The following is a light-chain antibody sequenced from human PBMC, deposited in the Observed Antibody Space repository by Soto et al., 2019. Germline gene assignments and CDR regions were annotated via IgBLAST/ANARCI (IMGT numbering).Light chain of an antibody. CDR1: QSVSSY. V-gene: IGKV3-11*01. Sequence: EIVLTQSPATLSLSPGERATLSCRASQSVSSYLAWYQQKPGQAPRLLIYDASNRATGILARFSGSGSGTDFPLVISSLEPEDFAVYYCPQRSTWPTFGGGTNVEIK. J-gene: IGKJ4*01. CDR2: DAS. CDR3: PQRSTWPT.